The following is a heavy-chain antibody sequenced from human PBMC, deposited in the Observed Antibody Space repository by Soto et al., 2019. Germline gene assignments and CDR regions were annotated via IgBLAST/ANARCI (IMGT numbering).Heavy chain of an antibody. CDR3: ARDLTEYYYDSSGYYRFDY. V-gene: IGHV1-3*01. Sequence: ASVKVSCKASGYTFTSYAMHWVRQAPGQRLEWMGWINAGNGNTKYSQKFQGRVTITRDTSASTAYMELSSLRSEDTAVYYCARDLTEYYYDSSGYYRFDYWGQGTLVTVSS. CDR1: GYTFTSYA. CDR2: INAGNGNT. J-gene: IGHJ4*02. D-gene: IGHD3-22*01.